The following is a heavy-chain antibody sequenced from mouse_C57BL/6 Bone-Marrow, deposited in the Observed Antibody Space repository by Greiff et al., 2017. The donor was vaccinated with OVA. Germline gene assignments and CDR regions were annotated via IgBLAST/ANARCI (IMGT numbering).Heavy chain of an antibody. CDR3: ARGWSSPIAY. CDR2: INPSTGGT. J-gene: IGHJ3*01. D-gene: IGHD1-1*02. V-gene: IGHV1-42*01. Sequence: EVQRVEPGPELVKPGASVKLSCKASGYSFTGYCMNWVKQSPGKGLEWIGVINPSTGGTTYNEKFKAKATLTVDKSSSTAYMQLKSLTSEDSAVYYGARGWSSPIAYWGQGTLVTVSA. CDR1: GYSFTGYC.